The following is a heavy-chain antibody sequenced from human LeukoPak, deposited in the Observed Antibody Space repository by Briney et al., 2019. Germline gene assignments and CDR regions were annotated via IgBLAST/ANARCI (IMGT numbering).Heavy chain of an antibody. CDR2: IIPILGIA. J-gene: IGHJ6*02. V-gene: IGHV1-69*04. Sequence: SVKVSCKASGGTFSSYTISWVRQAPGQGLEWMGRIIPILGIANYAQKFQGRVTITADKSTSTAYMELSSLRSEDTAVYYCARDWYDFWSGQKEYGMDVWGQGTTVTVSS. CDR3: ARDWYDFWSGQKEYGMDV. D-gene: IGHD3-3*01. CDR1: GGTFSSYT.